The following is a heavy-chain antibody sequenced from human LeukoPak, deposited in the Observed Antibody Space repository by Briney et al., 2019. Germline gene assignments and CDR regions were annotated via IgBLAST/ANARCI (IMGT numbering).Heavy chain of an antibody. D-gene: IGHD1-7*01. V-gene: IGHV1-2*06. CDR3: ARGLSTGTTLWY. CDR2: INPNSGGT. J-gene: IGHJ4*02. CDR1: GYTFTGYY. Sequence: ASVKVSCKASGYTFTGYYMHWVRQAPGQGLEWMGRINPNSGGTNYAQKFQGRVTMTRDTSISRAYMELSRLRSDDTAVYYCARGLSTGTTLWYWGQGTLVTVSS.